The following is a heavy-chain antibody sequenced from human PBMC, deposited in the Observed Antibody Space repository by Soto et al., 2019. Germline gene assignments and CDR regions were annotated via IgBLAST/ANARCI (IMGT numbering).Heavy chain of an antibody. Sequence: PGGSLRLSCVASGFTFSCYWMHWVRQVPGKGLVWVSRISSDGITTTYADSVKGRFTISRDNAKNTLYLQMNSLRAEDTAMYYCTRVVVGSYGYFDYWGQGALVTVSS. CDR1: GFTFSCYW. J-gene: IGHJ4*02. D-gene: IGHD2-15*01. CDR3: TRVVVGSYGYFDY. V-gene: IGHV3-74*01. CDR2: ISSDGITT.